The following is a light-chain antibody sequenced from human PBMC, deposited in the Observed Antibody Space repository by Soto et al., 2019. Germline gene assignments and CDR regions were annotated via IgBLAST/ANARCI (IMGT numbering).Light chain of an antibody. CDR1: TSNIGNNF. CDR3: GTWDYSLTAFV. Sequence: QSVLTQPPSVSAAPGEKVTISCSGRTSNIGNNFVSWYQQLPGTAPQLLIHDNNKRPSGIPDRFSGSKSGSSATLGITGLQTGDEAHYYCGTWDYSLTAFVFGGGTKLPVL. CDR2: DNN. V-gene: IGLV1-51*01. J-gene: IGLJ3*02.